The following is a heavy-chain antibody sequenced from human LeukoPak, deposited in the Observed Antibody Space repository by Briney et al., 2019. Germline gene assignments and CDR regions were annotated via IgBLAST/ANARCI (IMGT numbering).Heavy chain of an antibody. D-gene: IGHD3-9*01. CDR2: IRGSGDTT. J-gene: IGHJ4*02. CDR3: AKEQFLRYFDRNGYYFDH. CDR1: GFTFSSYA. Sequence: QPGGTPILSWAASGFTFSSYAMNWVRQGRGKGLEWVPGIRGSGDTTYYAGSVKGRRFTISRDNSKNTLYLQMNSVRAEDTAVYYCAKEQFLRYFDRNGYYFDHWGQGTLVTVSS. V-gene: IGHV3-23*01.